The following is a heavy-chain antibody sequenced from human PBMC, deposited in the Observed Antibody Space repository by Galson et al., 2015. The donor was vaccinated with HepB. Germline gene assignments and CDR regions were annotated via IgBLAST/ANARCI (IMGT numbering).Heavy chain of an antibody. J-gene: IGHJ4*02. CDR2: ISAYNGNT. D-gene: IGHD2-2*01. Sequence: SVKVSCKASGYTFTSYGISWVRQAPGQGLEWMGWISAYNGNTNYAQRLQGRVTMTTDTSTSTAYMELRSLRSDDTAVYYCARDGGLDCSSTSCYGYYFDYWGQGTLVTVSS. CDR3: ARDGGLDCSSTSCYGYYFDY. CDR1: GYTFTSYG. V-gene: IGHV1-18*01.